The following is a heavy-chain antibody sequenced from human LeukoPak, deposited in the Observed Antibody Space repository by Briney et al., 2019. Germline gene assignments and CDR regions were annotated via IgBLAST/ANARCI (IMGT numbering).Heavy chain of an antibody. V-gene: IGHV4-59*01. D-gene: IGHD5-12*01. J-gene: IGHJ3*02. CDR1: GDSISGYY. CDR2: IYYSGST. CDR3: ARAGLRDAFDI. Sequence: PSETLSLTCTVSGDSISGYYWNWIRQPPGKRLEWIGFIYYSGSTNYNPSLKSRVTISVDTSKNQSSLKLSSVTAADTAVYYCARAGLRDAFDIWGQGTMVTVSS.